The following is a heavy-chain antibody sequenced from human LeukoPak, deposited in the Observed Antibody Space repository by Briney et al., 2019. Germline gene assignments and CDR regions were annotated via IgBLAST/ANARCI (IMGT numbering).Heavy chain of an antibody. Sequence: RSETLSLTCAVYGGSFSGYYWSWIRQPPGKGLEWIGEIIHSGSTNYNPSLKSRVTISVDTSKNQFSLKLSSVTAADTAVYYCARGGAATSILPRNAFDIWGQGTMVTVSS. CDR3: ARGGAATSILPRNAFDI. J-gene: IGHJ3*02. D-gene: IGHD2-21*01. V-gene: IGHV4-34*01. CDR2: IIHSGST. CDR1: GGSFSGYY.